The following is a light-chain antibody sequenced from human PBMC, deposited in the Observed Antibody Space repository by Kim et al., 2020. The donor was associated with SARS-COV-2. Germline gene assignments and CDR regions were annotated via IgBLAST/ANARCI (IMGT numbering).Light chain of an antibody. V-gene: IGLV1-47*01. CDR2: KND. Sequence: GTPGQRVTIYCSGSSSNIGTNYVYWYQHLPGMAPKLLIYKNDQRPSGVPDRFSASKSATSASLAISGLRSEDEADYYCAAWDDSLLFGGGTQLTVL. CDR1: SSNIGTNY. CDR3: AAWDDSLL. J-gene: IGLJ2*01.